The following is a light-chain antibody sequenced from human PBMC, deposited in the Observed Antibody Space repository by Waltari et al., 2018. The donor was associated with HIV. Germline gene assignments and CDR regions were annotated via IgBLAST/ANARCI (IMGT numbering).Light chain of an antibody. J-gene: IGLJ2*01. V-gene: IGLV4-69*01. Sequence: QLVLTQSPSASASLGASVKLTCTLSSGHSSYVIAWHQQQPKKGPRYLMKLNSDGSHFKGDGIPDRFSGSKSGNTASLTISDLQAEDEAKYYCCSYGNSGTFVLFGGGTRVTV. CDR3: CSYGNSGTFVL. CDR2: LNSDGSH. CDR1: SGHSSYV.